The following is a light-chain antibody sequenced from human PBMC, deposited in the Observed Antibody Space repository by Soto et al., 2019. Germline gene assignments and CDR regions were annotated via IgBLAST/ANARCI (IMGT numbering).Light chain of an antibody. CDR3: QQYNSYGT. J-gene: IGKJ2*01. CDR1: QSIDSS. Sequence: DIQMTQSPSSPSASVGDRVTITCRASQSIDSSLAWYQQKPRKGPKLLIYDASTLESGVPSRFSGSGLGTEFALTISSLQPDDFATFYCQQYNSYGTFGQGTKVDIK. V-gene: IGKV1-5*01. CDR2: DAS.